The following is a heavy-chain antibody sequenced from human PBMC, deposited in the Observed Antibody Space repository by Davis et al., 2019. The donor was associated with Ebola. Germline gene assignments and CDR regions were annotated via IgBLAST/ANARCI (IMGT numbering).Heavy chain of an antibody. CDR3: ARGWRYSSGWNKSGRFDY. CDR1: GFTVSSNY. CDR2: IYSGGST. J-gene: IGHJ4*02. D-gene: IGHD6-19*01. Sequence: GESLKISCAASGFTVSSNYMSWVRQAPGKGLEWVSVIYSGGSTYYADSVKGRFTISRDNSKNTLYLQMNSLRAEDTAVYYCARGWRYSSGWNKSGRFDYWGQGTLVTVSS. V-gene: IGHV3-66*01.